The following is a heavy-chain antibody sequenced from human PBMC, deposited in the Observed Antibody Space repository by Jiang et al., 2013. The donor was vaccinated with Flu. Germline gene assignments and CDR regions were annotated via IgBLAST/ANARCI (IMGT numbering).Heavy chain of an antibody. CDR2: INTNTGNP. Sequence: QSGSELKKPGASVKVSCRASGYTFTSYAMNWVRQAPGQGLEWLGWINTNTGNPTYVQGLTGRFVFSLDTSVSTAYLQFSSLQAEDTAVYYCARGSIGYSGKYALGDWGQGTLVTVSS. V-gene: IGHV7-4-1*02. CDR3: ARGSIGYSGKYALGD. J-gene: IGHJ4*02. CDR1: GYTFTSYA. D-gene: IGHD1-26*01.